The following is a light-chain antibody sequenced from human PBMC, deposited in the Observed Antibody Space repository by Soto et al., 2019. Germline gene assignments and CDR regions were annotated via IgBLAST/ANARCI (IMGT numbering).Light chain of an antibody. CDR3: SSYTGTNTLV. CDR1: SNDVGGYNY. Sequence: QSALTQPAAVSASPGQSITISCTGSSNDVGGYNYVSWYQQHPGKAPKLMIYEVSHRPSGVSNRFSGSKSGNTASLTISGLQAEDEADYFCSSYTGTNTLVFGGGTKLTVL. J-gene: IGLJ2*01. CDR2: EVS. V-gene: IGLV2-14*01.